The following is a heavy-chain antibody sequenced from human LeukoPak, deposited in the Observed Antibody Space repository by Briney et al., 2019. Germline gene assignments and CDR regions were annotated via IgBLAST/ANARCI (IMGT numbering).Heavy chain of an antibody. D-gene: IGHD1-1*01. CDR1: GYTLASDA. J-gene: IGHJ4*02. CDR2: VKIGNDNT. CDR3: ARAWVNWNDEGADY. Sequence: GASVKVSCKASGYTLASDAIHWVRQAPGQRLEWMGWVKIGNDNTKYSQKFQGRVTFTRDTSASTAYMELSSLRSEDTAVYYCARAWVNWNDEGADYWGQGTLVTVSS. V-gene: IGHV1-3*04.